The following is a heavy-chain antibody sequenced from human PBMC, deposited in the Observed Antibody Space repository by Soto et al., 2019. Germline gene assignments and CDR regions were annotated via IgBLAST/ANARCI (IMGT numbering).Heavy chain of an antibody. CDR3: ARGQLMGDYYYDGMDV. Sequence: EVQLVESGGGLVQPGGSLRLSCAASGFTFSSYWMHWVRQAPGKGLVWVSRINSDGSSTSYADSVKGRFTISRDNAKNTLYLQMNSLRAEDTAVYYCARGQLMGDYYYDGMDVWGQGTTVTVSS. D-gene: IGHD1-26*01. J-gene: IGHJ6*02. CDR1: GFTFSSYW. V-gene: IGHV3-74*01. CDR2: INSDGSST.